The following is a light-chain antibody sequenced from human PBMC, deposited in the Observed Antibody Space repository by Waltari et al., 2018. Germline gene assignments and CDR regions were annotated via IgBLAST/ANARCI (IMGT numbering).Light chain of an antibody. CDR1: KDIRNY. J-gene: IGKJ3*01. V-gene: IGKV1-33*01. Sequence: DIQMTQSPSSLSASIGDRVTITCQSSKDIRNYLNWFQQKPGKTPKRLIYDASNLETGVPSRFSGSGSGTDFTFTISSLLPEDIGTYYCQQYDNLLPFTFGPGTKVEIK. CDR2: DAS. CDR3: QQYDNLLPFT.